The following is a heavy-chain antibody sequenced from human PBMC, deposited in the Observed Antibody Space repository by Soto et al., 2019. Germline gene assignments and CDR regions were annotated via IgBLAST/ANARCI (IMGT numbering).Heavy chain of an antibody. Sequence: PGGSLRLSCATSGFTFNSYGMYWVRQAPGKGLEWVAGISYGGSNQYYADSVRGRFTISRDSSENTLYLQMNSLTTEDTAVYYCAKLLYHYDSSGFTADYWAQGSQVPGSA. CDR3: AKLLYHYDSSGFTADY. D-gene: IGHD3-22*01. CDR1: GFTFNSYG. V-gene: IGHV3-30*18. CDR2: ISYGGSNQ. J-gene: IGHJ4*01.